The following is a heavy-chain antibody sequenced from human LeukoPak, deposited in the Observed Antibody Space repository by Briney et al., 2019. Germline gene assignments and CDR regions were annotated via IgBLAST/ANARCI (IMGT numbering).Heavy chain of an antibody. Sequence: PGGSLRLSCAASGFTFSSYSMNWVRQAPGKGLEWVSSISSSSSYIYYADSVKGRFTISRDNAKNSLYLQMNSLRAEDTAVYYCARGGSSGDGYNLDGFDYWGQGTLVTVSS. CDR1: GFTFSSYS. CDR3: ARGGSSGDGYNLDGFDY. CDR2: ISSSSSYI. V-gene: IGHV3-21*01. J-gene: IGHJ4*02. D-gene: IGHD5-24*01.